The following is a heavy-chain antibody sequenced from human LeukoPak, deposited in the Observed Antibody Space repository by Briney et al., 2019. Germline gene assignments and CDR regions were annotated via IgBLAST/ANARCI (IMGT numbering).Heavy chain of an antibody. V-gene: IGHV3-30*02. CDR2: IWYGGSNK. CDR3: AKEYSSGWSRYYYYMDV. CDR1: GFTFSSYG. Sequence: GGSLRLSCAASGFTFSSYGMHWVRQAPGKGLEWVAVIWYGGSNKYYADSVKGRFTISRDNSKNTLYLQMNSLRAEDTAVYYCAKEYSSGWSRYYYYMDVWGKGTTVTVSS. D-gene: IGHD6-19*01. J-gene: IGHJ6*03.